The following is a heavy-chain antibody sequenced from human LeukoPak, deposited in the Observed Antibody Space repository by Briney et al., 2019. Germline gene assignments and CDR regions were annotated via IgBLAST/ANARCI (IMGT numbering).Heavy chain of an antibody. CDR1: GYTLTELS. CDR2: FNPEDGET. Sequence: ASVEVSCKVSGYTLTELSMHWVRQAPGKGLEWMGGFNPEDGETIYAQKFQGRVTMTEDTSTDTAYMELSSLRSEDTAVYYCAKGIYSGSYGSAFDIWGQGTMVTVSS. D-gene: IGHD1-26*01. V-gene: IGHV1-24*01. J-gene: IGHJ3*02. CDR3: AKGIYSGSYGSAFDI.